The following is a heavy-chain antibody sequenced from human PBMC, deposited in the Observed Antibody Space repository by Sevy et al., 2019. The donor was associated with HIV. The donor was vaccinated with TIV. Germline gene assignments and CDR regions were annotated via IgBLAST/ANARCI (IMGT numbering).Heavy chain of an antibody. CDR3: ARAGLVTYDYYYYGMDV. V-gene: IGHV1-8*01. J-gene: IGHJ6*02. Sequence: ASVKVSCKASGYTFTSYDINWVRQATGQGLEWMGWMNPNSGNTGYAQKFQGRVTMTRNTSISTAYMELSSLRSEDTVVYYCARAGLVTYDYYYYGMDVWGQGTTVTVSS. D-gene: IGHD1-26*01. CDR1: GYTFTSYD. CDR2: MNPNSGNT.